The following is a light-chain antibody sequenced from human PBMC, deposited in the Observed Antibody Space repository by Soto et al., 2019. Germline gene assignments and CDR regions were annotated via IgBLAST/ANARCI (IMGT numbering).Light chain of an antibody. CDR1: SSNIGAGYD. Sequence: QSVLTQPPSMSGAPGQRVTIPCTGSSSNIGAGYDVHWYQQLPGTAPKLLIYGNSNRPSGVPDRFSGSKSGTSASLAITGLQAEDEADYYCQSYDSSLSVLYVFGTGTKVTVL. J-gene: IGLJ1*01. V-gene: IGLV1-40*01. CDR2: GNS. CDR3: QSYDSSLSVLYV.